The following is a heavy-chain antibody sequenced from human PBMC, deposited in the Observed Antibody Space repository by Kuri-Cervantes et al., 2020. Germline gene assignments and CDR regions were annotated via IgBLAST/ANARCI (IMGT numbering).Heavy chain of an antibody. CDR3: ATKEWPTGAFHI. CDR2: IYYSGST. D-gene: IGHD3-3*01. CDR1: GGSISSYY. J-gene: IGHJ3*02. V-gene: IGHV4-59*01. Sequence: SETLSLTCTVSGGSISSYYRSWIRQPPGKGLEWIGYIYYSGSTNYNPSLKSRVTISVDTSKNQFSLKLSSVTAADTAVYYCATKEWPTGAFHIWGRGTMVTVSS.